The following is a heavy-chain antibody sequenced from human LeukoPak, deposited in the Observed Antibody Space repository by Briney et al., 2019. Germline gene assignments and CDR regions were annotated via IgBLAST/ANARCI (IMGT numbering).Heavy chain of an antibody. J-gene: IGHJ4*02. CDR2: VHLDGRT. Sequence: PSETLSLTCDVSGGSVTSTNWWTWVRQPPGKGLEWIGEVHLDGRTNYNPSLKSRLIMSVDLPESHISLKLTSVTAADTVVYYCAREGGFYRPLDYSGQGTLVTVSS. V-gene: IGHV4-4*02. D-gene: IGHD3-3*01. CDR3: AREGGFYRPLDY. CDR1: GGSVTSTNW.